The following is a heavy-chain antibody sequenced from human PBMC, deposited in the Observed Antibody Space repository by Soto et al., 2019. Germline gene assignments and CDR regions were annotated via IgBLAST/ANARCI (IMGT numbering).Heavy chain of an antibody. V-gene: IGHV1-69*12. Sequence: QVQLVQSGAEVKKPGSSVKVSCKASGGTFSSYAISWVRQAPGQGLEWMGGIIPIFGTANYAQKFQGRVTITADESTSTANMKLSSLSSEATGVYYCARDGGVYDSSRFDYWGQGTLVTVSS. CDR3: ARDGGVYDSSRFDY. CDR2: IIPIFGTA. CDR1: GGTFSSYA. J-gene: IGHJ4*02. D-gene: IGHD6-13*01.